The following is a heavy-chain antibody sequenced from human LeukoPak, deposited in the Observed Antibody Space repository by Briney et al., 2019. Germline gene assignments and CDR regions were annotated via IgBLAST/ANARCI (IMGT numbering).Heavy chain of an antibody. CDR2: IRSETYGGTT. D-gene: IGHD3-22*01. V-gene: IGHV3-49*03. CDR3: TRDPAGYAYGYSFFDY. Sequence: GGSLRLSCTASGFTFGDYAMGWFRQAPGKGLEWVGFIRSETYGGTTEYAASVKGRFSISRDDSKSIAYLQMNSLKTKDTAVYFCTRDPAGYAYGYSFFDYWGQGTLVTVSS. J-gene: IGHJ4*02. CDR1: GFTFGDYA.